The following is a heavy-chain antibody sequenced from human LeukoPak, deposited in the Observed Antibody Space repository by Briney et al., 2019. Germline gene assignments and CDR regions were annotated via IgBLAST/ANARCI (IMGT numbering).Heavy chain of an antibody. CDR3: ARGRLIVAPGVYYFEN. V-gene: IGHV4-59*08. CDR1: GDSNTDYY. D-gene: IGHD5-12*01. CDR2: ICYRGGT. J-gene: IGHJ4*02. Sequence: SETLSLTCTVSGDSNTDYYWSWLRQPPGKGLEWIGYICYRGGTNYNPSLESRVTISGDRSKNDFSLRLTSASAADTAVYYCARGRLIVAPGVYYFENWGQGTLVTVSS.